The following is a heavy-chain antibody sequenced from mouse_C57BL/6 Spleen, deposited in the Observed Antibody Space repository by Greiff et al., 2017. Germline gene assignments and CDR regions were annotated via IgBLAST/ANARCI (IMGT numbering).Heavy chain of an antibody. CDR2: IYPSDSDT. Sequence: QVQLQQPGAELVRPGSSVKLSCKASGYTFTSYWMDWVKQRPGQGLEWIGNIYPSDSDTLYHQKFKDKATLTVDKSSSTAYMQLSSLTSEDSAVYYCARTQGKSSYDDLDYWGQGTSVTVSS. CDR3: ARTQGKSSYDDLDY. V-gene: IGHV1-61*01. D-gene: IGHD1-1*01. J-gene: IGHJ4*01. CDR1: GYTFTSYW.